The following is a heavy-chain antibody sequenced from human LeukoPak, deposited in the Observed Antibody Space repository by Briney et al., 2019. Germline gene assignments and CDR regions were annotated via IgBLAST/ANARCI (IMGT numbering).Heavy chain of an antibody. Sequence: SETLSLTCAVYGGSFSGYYWSWIRQPPGKGLEWIGEINHSGSTNYNPSLKSRVTISVDTSKNQFSLKLSSVTAADTAVYYCARRGSGNYSPFDYWGQGTLVTVSS. CDR2: INHSGST. J-gene: IGHJ4*02. CDR1: GGSFSGYY. V-gene: IGHV4-34*01. CDR3: ARRGSGNYSPFDY. D-gene: IGHD1-26*01.